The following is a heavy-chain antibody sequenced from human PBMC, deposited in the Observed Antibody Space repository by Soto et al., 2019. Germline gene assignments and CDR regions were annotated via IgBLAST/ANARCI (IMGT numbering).Heavy chain of an antibody. CDR2: THYSGNT. CDR3: ARATEGGWFDP. CDR1: GGSIRSGGDY. Sequence: SETLSLTCNVSGGSIRSGGDYWSWIRQHPGKGLEWIGYTHYSGNTYYNPPLESRVIISIDTSKNQFFLKVSSVTAADTAVYYCARATEGGWFDPWGQGTLVTVS. J-gene: IGHJ5*02. V-gene: IGHV4-31*03.